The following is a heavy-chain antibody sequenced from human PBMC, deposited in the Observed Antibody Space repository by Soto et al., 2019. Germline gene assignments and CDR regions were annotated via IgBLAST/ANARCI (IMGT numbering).Heavy chain of an antibody. D-gene: IGHD3-9*01. CDR3: ARFVRYFDWLPQGLQAFDI. CDR2: IYYSGST. CDR1: GGSISSYY. V-gene: IGHV4-59*08. J-gene: IGHJ3*02. Sequence: PSETMPLTCTVSGGSISSYYWSWIRQQTGKGLEGIGYIYYSGSTNYNPSLKSRVTISVDTSKNQFSLKLSSVTAADTAVYYCARFVRYFDWLPQGLQAFDIWGQGTMVTVSS.